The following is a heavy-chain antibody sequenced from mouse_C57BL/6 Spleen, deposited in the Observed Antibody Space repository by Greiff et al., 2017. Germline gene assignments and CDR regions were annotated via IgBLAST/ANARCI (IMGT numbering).Heavy chain of an antibody. J-gene: IGHJ4*01. V-gene: IGHV5-17*01. CDR1: GFTFSDYG. D-gene: IGHD2-5*01. CDR3: ARDSNLYAMEY. Sequence: EVKLVESGGGLVKPGGSLKLSCAASGFTFSDYGMHWVRQAPEKGLEWVAYISSGSSTIYYADTVKGRFTISRDNAKNTLFLQMTSLRSEDTAMYYCARDSNLYAMEYWGQGTSVTVSS. CDR2: ISSGSSTI.